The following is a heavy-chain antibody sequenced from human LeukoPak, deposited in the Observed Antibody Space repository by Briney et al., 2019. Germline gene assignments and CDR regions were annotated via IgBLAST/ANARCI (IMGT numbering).Heavy chain of an antibody. CDR2: VFFSGPT. J-gene: IGHJ4*02. CDR3: TRHVGDFWSGTINSFDS. D-gene: IGHD3-3*01. CDR1: GGSVDSRSHD. V-gene: IGHV4-39*01. Sequence: SXTLSLTCTVSGGSVDSRSHDWGWVRQTPGKGLEWIGSVFFSGPTFPTPSLNSRVAISVATAKDQFSLKLPSVTAADTAVYYCTRHVGDFWSGTINSFDSWGQGTLVTVSS.